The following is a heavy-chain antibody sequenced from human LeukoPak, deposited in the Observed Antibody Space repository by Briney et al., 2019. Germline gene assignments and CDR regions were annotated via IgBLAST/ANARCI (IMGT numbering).Heavy chain of an antibody. V-gene: IGHV3-23*01. CDR1: GFTFSSFT. CDR2: IGGSGSIT. Sequence: GGSLRLSCAASGFTFSSFTMSWVRQAPGKGLEWLSAIGGSGSITYYAGSVKGRLTTSRDNSKNTVYLQINSLRAEDTAVYYCTKSLSGDNDYWGQGTLVTVSS. D-gene: IGHD7-27*01. J-gene: IGHJ4*02. CDR3: TKSLSGDNDY.